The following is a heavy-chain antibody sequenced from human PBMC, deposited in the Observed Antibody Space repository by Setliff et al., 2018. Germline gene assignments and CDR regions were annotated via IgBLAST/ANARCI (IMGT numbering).Heavy chain of an antibody. J-gene: IGHJ4*02. CDR3: ARASVVHAIAVGY. CDR2: IFYNGMA. Sequence: SETLSLTCSVSGGAVSGDYWTWIRQSPGTGLEWIGSIFYNGMAYYNPSLKSRVTMSVDTSKNQFSLNLTSVTAADTAVYYCARASVVHAIAVGYWGQGTLVTVSS. V-gene: IGHV4-59*04. CDR1: GGAVSGDY. D-gene: IGHD2-15*01.